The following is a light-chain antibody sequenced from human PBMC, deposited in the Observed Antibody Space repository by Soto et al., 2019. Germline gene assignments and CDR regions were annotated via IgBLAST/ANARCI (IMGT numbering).Light chain of an antibody. CDR2: EVS. Sequence: QYVLTQPPSASGSPGQSVTISCTGTSSDVGGYNYVSWYQQHPGKAPKLMIYEVSTRPSGVPDRFSGSKSGNTASLTVSGLQAEDEADYYCSSYAGSHDYVFGTGTKVTVL. CDR3: SSYAGSHDYV. V-gene: IGLV2-8*01. CDR1: SSDVGGYNY. J-gene: IGLJ1*01.